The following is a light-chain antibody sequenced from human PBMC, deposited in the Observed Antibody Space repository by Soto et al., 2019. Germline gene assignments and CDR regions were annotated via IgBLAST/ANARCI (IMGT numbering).Light chain of an antibody. J-gene: IGLJ2*01. CDR3: QSYDSSLSAL. V-gene: IGLV1-40*01. CDR2: GNS. Sequence: QSALTQPPSVSGAPGQRVTISCTGCSSNIGAGYDVHWYQQLPGTAPKLLIYGNSNRPSGVPDRFSGSKSGTSASLAITGLQAEDEADYYCQSYDSSLSALFGGGTKLTVL. CDR1: SSNIGAGYD.